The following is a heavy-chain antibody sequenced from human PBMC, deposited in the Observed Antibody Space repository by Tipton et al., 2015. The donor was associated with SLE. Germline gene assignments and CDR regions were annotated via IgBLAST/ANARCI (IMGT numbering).Heavy chain of an antibody. Sequence: TLSLTCTVSGGSISSGSYYWSWIRQPAGKGLEWIGRIYTSGSTNYNPSLKSRVTISVDTSKNQFSLKLSSVTAADTAVYYCARALTGLGFDYWGQGTLVTVSS. V-gene: IGHV4-61*02. J-gene: IGHJ4*02. CDR2: IYTSGST. CDR1: GGSISSGSYY. D-gene: IGHD1-20*01. CDR3: ARALTGLGFDY.